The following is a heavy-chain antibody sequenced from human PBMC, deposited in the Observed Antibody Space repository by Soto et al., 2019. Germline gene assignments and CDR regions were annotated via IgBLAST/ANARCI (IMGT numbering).Heavy chain of an antibody. CDR1: GYTFTSYG. J-gene: IGHJ4*02. CDR3: ARDWAYCSGGSCYPYYYFDY. Sequence: ASVKVSCKASGYTFTSYGISWVRQAPGQGLEWMGWISAYNGNTNYAQKLQGRVTMTTDTSTSTAYMELRSLRSDDTAVYYCARDWAYCSGGSCYPYYYFDYWGQGTLVTVSS. V-gene: IGHV1-18*01. CDR2: ISAYNGNT. D-gene: IGHD2-15*01.